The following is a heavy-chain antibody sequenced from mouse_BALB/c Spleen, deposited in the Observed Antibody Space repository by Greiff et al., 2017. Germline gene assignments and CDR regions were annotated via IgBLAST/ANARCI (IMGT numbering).Heavy chain of an antibody. J-gene: IGHJ4*01. CDR2: IWGDGST. V-gene: IGHV2-6-7*01. CDR1: GFSLTGYG. D-gene: IGHD2-4*01. CDR3: ARGDYDRVYYAMDY. Sequence: QVQLKESGPGLVAPSQSLSITCTVSGFSLTGYGVNWVRQPPGKGLEWLGMIWGDGSTDYNSALKSRLSISKDNSKSQVFLKMNSLQTDDTARYYCARGDYDRVYYAMDYWGQGTSVTVSS.